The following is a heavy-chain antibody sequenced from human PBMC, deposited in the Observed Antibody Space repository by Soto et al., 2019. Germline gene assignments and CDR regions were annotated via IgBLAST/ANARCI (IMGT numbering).Heavy chain of an antibody. Sequence: SETLSLTCTVSGGTVSSGSYYWSWIRQPPGKGLEWIGYIYYSGGTNYNPSLKSRVTISVDTSKNQFSLKLSSVTAADTAVYYCARDGTVWGGHGMDVWGQGTTVTVSS. CDR3: ARDGTVWGGHGMDV. D-gene: IGHD1-1*01. CDR2: IYYSGGT. V-gene: IGHV4-61*01. CDR1: GGTVSSGSYY. J-gene: IGHJ6*02.